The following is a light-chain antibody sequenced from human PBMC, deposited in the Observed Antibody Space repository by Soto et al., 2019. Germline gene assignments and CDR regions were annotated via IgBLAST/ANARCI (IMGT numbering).Light chain of an antibody. CDR2: GAY. CDR3: QQRSNWPPLT. Sequence: EIVLTQSPGTLSLSPGDSATLSCRASQSVSSTFLAWYQHKPGRPPRLLICGAYRRATGTPDRISGSGSGTDFTLTISSLEPEDFAVYYCQQRSNWPPLTFGGGTKGDIK. J-gene: IGKJ4*01. V-gene: IGKV3D-20*02. CDR1: QSVSSTF.